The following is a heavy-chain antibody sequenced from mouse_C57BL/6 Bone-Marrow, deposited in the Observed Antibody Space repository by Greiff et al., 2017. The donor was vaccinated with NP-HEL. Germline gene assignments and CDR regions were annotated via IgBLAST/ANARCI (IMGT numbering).Heavy chain of an antibody. CDR1: GFNIKDYY. Sequence: EVKLQQSGAELVRPGASVKLSCTASGFNIKDYYMHWVKQRPEQGLEWIGRIDPEDGDTEYAPKFQGKATMTADTSSNTAYLQLSSLTSEDTAVYYCTTYGNHLGFAYWGQGTLVTVSA. V-gene: IGHV14-1*01. J-gene: IGHJ3*01. CDR2: IDPEDGDT. CDR3: TTYGNHLGFAY. D-gene: IGHD2-1*01.